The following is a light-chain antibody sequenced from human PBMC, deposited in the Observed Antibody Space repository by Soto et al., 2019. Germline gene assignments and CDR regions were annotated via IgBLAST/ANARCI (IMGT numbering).Light chain of an antibody. CDR2: END. V-gene: IGLV1-51*02. J-gene: IGLJ7*01. Sequence: QAVVTQPPSVSAAPGQKVTMSCSGSSSNIGKYYVSWHQQLPGTAPKLLIYENDKRPSGIPDRFSGSKSGTSATLGITGLQTGDEADYYCGTWDSSLTTFVFGTGTQLTVL. CDR3: GTWDSSLTTFV. CDR1: SSNIGKYY.